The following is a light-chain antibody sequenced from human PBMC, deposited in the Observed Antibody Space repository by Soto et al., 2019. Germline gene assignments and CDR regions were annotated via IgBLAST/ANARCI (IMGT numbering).Light chain of an antibody. V-gene: IGLV2-14*01. CDR2: EVS. Sequence: LTQPASVSGSPGQSIIISCTGTRRDVGGYNYVSWYQQHPGKAPKLMIYEVSNRPSGVSNRFSGSKSGNTASLTISGLQAEDEADYYCSSYTSSSTRVFGTGTKVTVL. CDR1: RRDVGGYNY. J-gene: IGLJ1*01. CDR3: SSYTSSSTRV.